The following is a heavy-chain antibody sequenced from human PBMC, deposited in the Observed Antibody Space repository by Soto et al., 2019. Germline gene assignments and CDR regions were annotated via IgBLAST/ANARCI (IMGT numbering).Heavy chain of an antibody. V-gene: IGHV4-30-4*01. CDR3: ARARGDYGDYVTPHFDY. CDR2: IYYSGST. CDR1: GGSISSGDYY. Sequence: QVQLQESGPGLVKPSQTLSLTCTVSGGSISSGDYYWSWIRKPPGKGLEWIGYIYYSGSTYYNPSLKSRVTISVDTSKNQFSLKLSSVTAADTAVYYCARARGDYGDYVTPHFDYWGQGTLVTVSS. D-gene: IGHD4-17*01. J-gene: IGHJ4*02.